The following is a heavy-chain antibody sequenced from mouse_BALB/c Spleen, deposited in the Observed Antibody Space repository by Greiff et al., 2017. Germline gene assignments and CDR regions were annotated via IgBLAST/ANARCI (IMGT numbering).Heavy chain of an antibody. V-gene: IGHV3-1*02. Sequence: EVQLQQSGPDLVKPSQSLSLTCTVTGYSITSGYSWHWIRQFPGNKLEWMGYIHYSGSTNYNPSLKSRISITRDTAKNQFFLQLNSVTTEDTATYYCARERDYYGSSYRYFDVWGAGTTVTVSS. CDR1: GYSITSGYS. J-gene: IGHJ1*01. CDR2: IHYSGST. D-gene: IGHD1-1*01. CDR3: ARERDYYGSSYRYFDV.